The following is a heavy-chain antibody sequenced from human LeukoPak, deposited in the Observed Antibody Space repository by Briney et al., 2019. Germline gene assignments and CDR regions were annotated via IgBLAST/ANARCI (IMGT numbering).Heavy chain of an antibody. J-gene: IGHJ4*02. CDR3: ARAGYSNYCPDY. V-gene: IGHV3-21*01. D-gene: IGHD4-11*01. CDR1: GFTFSSYS. CDR2: ISSSSSYI. Sequence: PGGSLRLSCAASGFTFSSYSMNWVRQAPGKGLEWVSSISSSSSYIYYADSVKGRFTISRDNAKNSLYLQMNSLRAEDTAVHYCARAGYSNYCPDYWGQGTLVTVSS.